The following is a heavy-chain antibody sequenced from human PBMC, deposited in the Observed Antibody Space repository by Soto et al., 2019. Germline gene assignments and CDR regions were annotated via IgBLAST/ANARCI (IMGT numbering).Heavy chain of an antibody. CDR1: GFTFSSYG. D-gene: IGHD3-3*01. V-gene: IGHV3-30*18. Sequence: QVPLVESGGGVVQPGRSLRLSCAASGFTFSSYGMHWVRQAPGKGLEWVAVISYDGSNKYYADSVKGRFTISRDNSKNTLYLQMNSLRAEDTAVYYCAKDRSTWFLEWSPFDYWGQGTLVTVSS. J-gene: IGHJ4*02. CDR3: AKDRSTWFLEWSPFDY. CDR2: ISYDGSNK.